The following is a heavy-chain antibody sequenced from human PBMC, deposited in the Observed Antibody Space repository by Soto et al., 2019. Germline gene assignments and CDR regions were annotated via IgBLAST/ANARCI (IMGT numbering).Heavy chain of an antibody. J-gene: IGHJ4*02. CDR3: ARDLNSRYWNYVHY. CDR1: GFTFSSYS. V-gene: IGHV3-21*01. CDR2: ISSSSSYI. Sequence: PGGSLRLSCAASGFTFSSYSMNWVRQAPGKGLEWVSSISSSSSYIYYADSVKGRFTISRDNAKNSLYLQMNSLRAEDTAVYYCARDLNSRYWNYVHYWGQGTLVTVSS. D-gene: IGHD2-8*02.